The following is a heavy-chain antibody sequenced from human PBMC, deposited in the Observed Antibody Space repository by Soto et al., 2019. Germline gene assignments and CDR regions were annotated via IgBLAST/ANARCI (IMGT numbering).Heavy chain of an antibody. CDR1: GVYISSGGYY. J-gene: IGHJ6*02. V-gene: IGHV4-31*02. CDR3: ARDGSYYYYYGMDV. CDR2: IYYSGST. Sequence: TLSLTWRVSGVYISSGGYYWSWKRQHPGKGLEWIGYIYYSGSTYYNPPLKSRVTISVDTSKNQFSLKLSSVTAADTAVYYCARDGSYYYYYGMDVWGQGTTVTVSS.